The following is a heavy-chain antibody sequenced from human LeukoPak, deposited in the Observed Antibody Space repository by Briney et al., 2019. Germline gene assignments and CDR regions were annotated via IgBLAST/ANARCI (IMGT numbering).Heavy chain of an antibody. D-gene: IGHD3-16*01. CDR3: AAVDYGDY. J-gene: IGHJ4*02. CDR1: GYTFTSYA. Sequence: GASVKVSCKASGYTFTSYAMHWVRQAPGQRLEWMGWINGGNDNTKYSEKFQGRVTFTKDTSASTAYMELSSLRSEDTAVYYCAAVDYGDYWGQGTLVTVSS. V-gene: IGHV1-3*01. CDR2: INGGNDNT.